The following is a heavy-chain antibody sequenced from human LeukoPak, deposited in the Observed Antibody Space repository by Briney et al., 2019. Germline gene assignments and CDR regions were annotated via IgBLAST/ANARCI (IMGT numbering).Heavy chain of an antibody. CDR3: ARDSDYSNYAYYGMDV. V-gene: IGHV4-34*01. Sequence: SETLSLTCAVYGGSFSGYYWSWIRQPPGKGLEWIGEINHSGSTNYNPSLKSRVTISVDTSKNQFSLKLSSVTAADTAVYYCARDSDYSNYAYYGMDVWGQGTTVTVSS. D-gene: IGHD4-11*01. CDR2: INHSGST. J-gene: IGHJ6*02. CDR1: GGSFSGYY.